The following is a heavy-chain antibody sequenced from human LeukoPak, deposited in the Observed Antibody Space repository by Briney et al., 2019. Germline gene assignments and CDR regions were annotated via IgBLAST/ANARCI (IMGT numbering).Heavy chain of an antibody. Sequence: GGSLRLSCAASGFTFDDYGMSWVRQAPGKGLEWISGINWNGGSTGYADSVKGRFTISRDNAKNSLYLQMNSLRAEDTALYYCARRIAAYYYMDVWGKGTTVTVSS. CDR2: INWNGGST. V-gene: IGHV3-20*04. J-gene: IGHJ6*03. D-gene: IGHD6-13*01. CDR3: ARRIAAYYYMDV. CDR1: GFTFDDYG.